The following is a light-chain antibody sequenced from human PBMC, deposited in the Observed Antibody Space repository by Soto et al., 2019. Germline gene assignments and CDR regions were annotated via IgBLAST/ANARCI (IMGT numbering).Light chain of an antibody. J-gene: IGLJ1*01. CDR2: EVT. V-gene: IGLV2-8*01. Sequence: QSVLTQPPSVSGSPGQSVTISCTGTSTDFVSYNRVSWYQQPPGTAPKLMIYEVTKRPAGVPDRFSGSKSGNTASLTVSGLQAEDEADYYCSSDAGNYNYVFGTGTKVTVL. CDR3: SSDAGNYNYV. CDR1: STDFVSYNR.